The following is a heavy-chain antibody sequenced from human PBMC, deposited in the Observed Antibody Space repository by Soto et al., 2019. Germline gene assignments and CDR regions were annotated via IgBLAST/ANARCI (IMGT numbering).Heavy chain of an antibody. Sequence: SETLSLTCTVSGGSISSYYWSWIRQPPGKGLEWIGYIYYSGSTNYNPSLKSRVTISVDTSKNQFSLKLSSVTAADTSVYYCARVGRAMYSSSSQWFDPWGQGTLVTVSS. D-gene: IGHD6-6*01. V-gene: IGHV4-59*01. CDR2: IYYSGST. J-gene: IGHJ5*02. CDR3: ARVGRAMYSSSSQWFDP. CDR1: GGSISSYY.